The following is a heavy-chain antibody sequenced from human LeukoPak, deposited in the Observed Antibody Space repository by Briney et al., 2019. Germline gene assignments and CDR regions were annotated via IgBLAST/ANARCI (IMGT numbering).Heavy chain of an antibody. D-gene: IGHD4-17*01. CDR3: ARPHYGDYAAFDI. CDR2: ISSSSSTI. V-gene: IGHV3-48*01. CDR1: GFTFSSYS. J-gene: IGHJ3*02. Sequence: GGSLRLSCAASGFTFSSYSMNWVRQAPGKGLEWVSYISSSSSTIYYADSVKGRFTTSRDNAKNSLYLQMNSLRAEDTAVYFCARPHYGDYAAFDIWGQGTLVTVSS.